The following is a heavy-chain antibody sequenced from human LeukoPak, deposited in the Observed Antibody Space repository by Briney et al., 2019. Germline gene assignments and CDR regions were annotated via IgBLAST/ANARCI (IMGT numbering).Heavy chain of an antibody. CDR2: INPNSGGT. D-gene: IGHD2-15*01. J-gene: IGHJ3*02. CDR3: ARFRDCSGGSCYYDAFDI. CDR1: GYTFTGYY. V-gene: IGHV1-2*02. Sequence: TSVKVSCKASGYTFTGYYMHWVRQAPGRGLEWMGWINPNSGGTNYAQKFQGRVTMTRDTSISTAYMELSRLRSDDTAVYYCARFRDCSGGSCYYDAFDIWGQGTMVTVSS.